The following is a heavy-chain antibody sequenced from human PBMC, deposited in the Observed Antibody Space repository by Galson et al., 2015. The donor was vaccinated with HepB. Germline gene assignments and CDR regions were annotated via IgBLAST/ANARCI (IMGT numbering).Heavy chain of an antibody. J-gene: IGHJ4*02. CDR1: GVTFSSYA. CDR3: ARQYDTSGYYAY. V-gene: IGHV1-69*13. Sequence: SVKVSCKASGVTFSSYAISWLRQAPGQGLGWMGGIIPLFGSANYAQKLQGRVTITADESTSTTHMVLSSLRSEDTALYYCARQYDTSGYYAYWGQGTLVTVSS. D-gene: IGHD3-22*01. CDR2: IIPLFGSA.